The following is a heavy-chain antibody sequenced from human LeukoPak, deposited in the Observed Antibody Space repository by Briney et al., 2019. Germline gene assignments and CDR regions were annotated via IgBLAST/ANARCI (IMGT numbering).Heavy chain of an antibody. J-gene: IGHJ4*02. CDR1: GGSFSGYY. D-gene: IGHD1-26*01. Sequence: PSETLSLTCAVYGGSFSGYYWSWICQPPGKGLEWIGEINHSGSTNYNPSLKSRVTISVDTSKNQFSLKLSSVTAADTAVYYCARGLRVGATGVDYWGQGTLVTVSS. CDR2: INHSGST. V-gene: IGHV4-34*01. CDR3: ARGLRVGATGVDY.